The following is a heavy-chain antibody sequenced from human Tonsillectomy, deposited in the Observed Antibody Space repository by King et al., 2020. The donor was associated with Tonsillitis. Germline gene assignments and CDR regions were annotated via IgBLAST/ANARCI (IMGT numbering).Heavy chain of an antibody. D-gene: IGHD3-3*01. J-gene: IGHJ4*02. CDR3: ARTTYNDFWSGYFDY. CDR2: IDWDDDK. V-gene: IGHV2-70*01. Sequence: QFTLKESGPALVKPTQTLTLTCTLSGFSLSTSGMCVSWLRQPPGKALDWLALIDWDDDKYYSTSLKTMPTISKDNSKNQLVLTMTNMDPVDTATYYCARTTYNDFWSGYFDYWGQGTLVTVSS. CDR1: GFSLSTSGMC.